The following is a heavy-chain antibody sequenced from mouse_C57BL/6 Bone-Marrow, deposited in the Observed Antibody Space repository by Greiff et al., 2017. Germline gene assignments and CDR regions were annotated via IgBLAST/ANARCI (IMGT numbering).Heavy chain of an antibody. CDR3: APAYSAP. J-gene: IGHJ2*01. D-gene: IGHD2-10*01. Sequence: EVQLQQPGPVLVKPGASVKMSCKASGYTFTDYYMNWVKQSPGKSLEWIGVINPYNGGTSYNQKFKGKATLTVDKSSSTAYMALNSLTSEDSAVYYCAPAYSAPWGQGTTLTVAS. V-gene: IGHV1-19*01. CDR1: GYTFTDYY. CDR2: INPYNGGT.